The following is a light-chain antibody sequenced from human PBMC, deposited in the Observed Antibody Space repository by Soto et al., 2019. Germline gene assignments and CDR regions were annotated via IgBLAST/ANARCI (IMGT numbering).Light chain of an antibody. CDR1: SSDVGAYNF. J-gene: IGLJ1*01. CDR3: SSYTSSNTPYV. CDR2: EVT. Sequence: QSVLTQPASVSGYPGQSITISCTGSSSDVGAYNFVSWYQHHPGKAPKLILYEVTTHPSGVSSRFSGSKSGNTASLTISGLQADDEANYYCSSYTSSNTPYVFGTGTKV. V-gene: IGLV2-14*01.